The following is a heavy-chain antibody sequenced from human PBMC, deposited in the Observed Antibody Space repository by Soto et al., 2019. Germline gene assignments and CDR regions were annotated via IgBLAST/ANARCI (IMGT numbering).Heavy chain of an antibody. CDR1: GFTFSSYA. J-gene: IGHJ5*02. CDR2: ISGSGGST. CDR3: AKSLRGRTITIFGVVITNWFDP. D-gene: IGHD3-3*01. V-gene: IGHV3-23*01. Sequence: PGGSLRLSCAASGFTFSSYAMSWVRQAPGKGLEWVSAISGSGGSTYYAGSVKGRFTISRDNSKNTLYLQMNSLRAEDTAVYYCAKSLRGRTITIFGVVITNWFDPWGQGTLVTVSS.